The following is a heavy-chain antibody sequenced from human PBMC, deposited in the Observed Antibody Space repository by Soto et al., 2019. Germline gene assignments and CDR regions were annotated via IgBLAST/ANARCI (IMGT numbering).Heavy chain of an antibody. CDR3: ARHPATTVTTSLLFDY. CDR2: IYYSGST. J-gene: IGHJ4*02. V-gene: IGHV4-39*01. CDR1: GGSISSSSYY. Sequence: QLQLQESGPGLVKPSETLSLTCTVSGGSISSSSYYWGWIRQPPGKGLEWIGSIYYSGSTYYNPSLKSRVTISVDTSKNQFSLKLSSVTAADTAVYYCARHPATTVTTSLLFDYWGQGTLVTVSS. D-gene: IGHD4-17*01.